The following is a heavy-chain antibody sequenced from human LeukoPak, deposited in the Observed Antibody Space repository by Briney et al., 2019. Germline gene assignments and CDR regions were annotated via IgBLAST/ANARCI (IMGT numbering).Heavy chain of an antibody. CDR3: ARDYGSSSKNAFDI. CDR1: GFTFSSYS. CDR2: ISSSSSYI. Sequence: KSGGSLRLSCAASGFTFSSYSMNWVRQAPGKGLEWVSSISSSSSYIYYADSVKGRFTISRDNAKNSLYLQMNSLRAEDTAVYYCARDYGSSSKNAFDIWGQGTMVTVSS. D-gene: IGHD6-6*01. V-gene: IGHV3-21*01. J-gene: IGHJ3*02.